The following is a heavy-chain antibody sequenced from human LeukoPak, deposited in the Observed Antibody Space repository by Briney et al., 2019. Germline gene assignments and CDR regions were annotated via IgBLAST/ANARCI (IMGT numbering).Heavy chain of an antibody. V-gene: IGHV4-39*07. Sequence: SETLSLTCTVSGGSISSSSYYWGWIRQPPGKGLEWIGSIYYSGSTYYNPSLKSRVTISVDTSKNQFSLKLSSVTAADTAVYYCARVHAAFDYWGQGTLVTVSS. CDR2: IYYSGST. D-gene: IGHD2-15*01. J-gene: IGHJ4*02. CDR1: GGSISSSSYY. CDR3: ARVHAAFDY.